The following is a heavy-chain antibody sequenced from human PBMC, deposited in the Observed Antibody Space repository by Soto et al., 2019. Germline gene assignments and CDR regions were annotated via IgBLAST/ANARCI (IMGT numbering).Heavy chain of an antibody. D-gene: IGHD6-6*01. Sequence: ASVKVSCKASGYTFTSYGISWVRQAPGQGLEWMGWISAYNGNTKYAQKFQGRVTMTRDISINTAYLELSGLASEDTAVYYCAKKHSGSSLAYWGQGSLVTVSS. CDR1: GYTFTSYG. CDR2: ISAYNGNT. V-gene: IGHV1-18*01. CDR3: AKKHSGSSLAY. J-gene: IGHJ4*02.